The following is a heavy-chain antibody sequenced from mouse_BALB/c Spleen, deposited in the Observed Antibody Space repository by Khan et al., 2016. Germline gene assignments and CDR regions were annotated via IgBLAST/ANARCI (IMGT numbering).Heavy chain of an antibody. D-gene: IGHD2-4*01. Sequence: QVQLKESGPGLVQPSQSLSITCTVSGFSLTSYGVHWVRQSPGKGLEWLGVIWSGGSTDYNAAFISRLSISKDNSKSQVFFKMNSLQANDTAIYYCASDDYDGTYWYFDVWGAGTTVTVSS. J-gene: IGHJ1*01. CDR3: ASDDYDGTYWYFDV. CDR1: GFSLTSYG. V-gene: IGHV2-2*02. CDR2: IWSGGST.